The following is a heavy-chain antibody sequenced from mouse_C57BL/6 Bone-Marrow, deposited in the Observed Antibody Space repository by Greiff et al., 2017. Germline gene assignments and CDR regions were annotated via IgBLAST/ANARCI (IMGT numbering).Heavy chain of an antibody. J-gene: IGHJ2*01. CDR2: INPSSGYT. V-gene: IGHV1-4*01. D-gene: IGHD4-1*01. CDR3: ARGTYLTGYYFDY. CDR1: GYTFTSYT. Sequence: VKLQQSGAELARPGASVKMSCKASGYTFTSYTMHWVKQRPGQGLEWIGYINPSSGYTKYNQKFKDKATLTADKSSSTAYMQLSSLTSEDSAVYYCARGTYLTGYYFDYWGQGTTLTVSS.